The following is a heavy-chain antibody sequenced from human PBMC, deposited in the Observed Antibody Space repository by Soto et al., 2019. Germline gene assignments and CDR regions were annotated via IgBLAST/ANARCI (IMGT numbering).Heavy chain of an antibody. CDR1: GGSISSSNW. CDR2: IYHSGST. CDR3: ARDRSNYCSSTSCYFEAAFDI. J-gene: IGHJ3*02. D-gene: IGHD2-2*01. V-gene: IGHV4-4*02. Sequence: PSETLSLTCAVSGGSISSSNWWSWVRQPPGKGLEWIGEIYHSGSTNYNPSLKSRVTMSVDTSKNQFSLKLSSVTAADTAVYYCARDRSNYCSSTSCYFEAAFDIWGQGTMVTVSS.